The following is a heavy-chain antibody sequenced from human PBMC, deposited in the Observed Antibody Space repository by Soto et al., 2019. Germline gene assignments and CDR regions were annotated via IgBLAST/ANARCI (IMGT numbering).Heavy chain of an antibody. D-gene: IGHD3-3*01. CDR3: ATPVVRFLEWTTDY. J-gene: IGHJ4*02. CDR2: ITNGGTTI. CDR1: GFTFSSYS. Sequence: GGSLRLSCAASGFTFSSYSMNWVRQAPGKGLEWISYITNGGTTIYYADSVKGRFTVSRDNAKNPLYLHMNSLRDDDTAVYYCATPVVRFLEWTTDYWGQGTLVTVSS. V-gene: IGHV3-48*02.